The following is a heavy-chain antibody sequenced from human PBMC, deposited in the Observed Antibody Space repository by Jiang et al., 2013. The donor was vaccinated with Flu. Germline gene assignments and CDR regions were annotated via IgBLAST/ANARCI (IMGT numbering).Heavy chain of an antibody. CDR1: GGSISSYY. V-gene: IGHV4-59*01. J-gene: IGHJ6*03. D-gene: IGHD3/OR15-3a*01. CDR2: IYYSGST. Sequence: CTVSGGSISSYYWSWIRQPPGKGLEWIGYIYYSGSTNYNPSLKSRVAISVDTSKNQFSLKLSSVTAADTAVYYCARDRAGGISVLSDFWTGYYYYMDVWGKGTTVTVSS. CDR3: ARDRAGGISVLSDFWTGYYYYMDV.